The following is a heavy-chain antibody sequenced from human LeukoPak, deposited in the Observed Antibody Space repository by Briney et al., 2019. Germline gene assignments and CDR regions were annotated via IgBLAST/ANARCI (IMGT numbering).Heavy chain of an antibody. Sequence: GGSLRLSCAASGFTFSDYYTSWIRQAPGKGLEWVSYISSSSSYTNYADSVKGRFTISRDNAKNSLYLQMNSLRAEDTAVYYCARGDEMASFDYWGQGTLVTVSS. J-gene: IGHJ4*02. V-gene: IGHV3-11*06. D-gene: IGHD5-24*01. CDR2: ISSSSSYT. CDR1: GFTFSDYY. CDR3: ARGDEMASFDY.